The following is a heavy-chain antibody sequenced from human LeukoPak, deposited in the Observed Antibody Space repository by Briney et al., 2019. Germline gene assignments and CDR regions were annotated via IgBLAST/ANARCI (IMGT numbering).Heavy chain of an antibody. Sequence: GGSLRLSCAASGFSFTFYGMSWVRQAPGKGLEWVSVISPSGDKTYYADSVKGRFTISRDNSKDILYLQMNVLRTEDTAIYYCARIPRFLEWLLSIYFDYWGQGTLVTVSS. CDR3: ARIPRFLEWLLSIYFDY. D-gene: IGHD3-3*01. J-gene: IGHJ4*02. CDR2: ISPSGDKT. CDR1: GFSFTFYG. V-gene: IGHV3-23*01.